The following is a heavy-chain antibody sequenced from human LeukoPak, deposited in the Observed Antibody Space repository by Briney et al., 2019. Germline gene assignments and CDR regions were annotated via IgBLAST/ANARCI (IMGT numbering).Heavy chain of an antibody. CDR2: INHSGST. J-gene: IGHJ4*02. V-gene: IGHV4-34*01. Sequence: KPSETLSLTCAVYGGSFSGYYWSWIRQPPGKGLEWIGEINHSGSTNYNPSLKSRVTISVDTSKNQFSLKLSSVTAADTAVYYCARAGAAGYLYWGQGALVTVSS. D-gene: IGHD6-13*01. CDR1: GGSFSGYY. CDR3: ARAGAAGYLY.